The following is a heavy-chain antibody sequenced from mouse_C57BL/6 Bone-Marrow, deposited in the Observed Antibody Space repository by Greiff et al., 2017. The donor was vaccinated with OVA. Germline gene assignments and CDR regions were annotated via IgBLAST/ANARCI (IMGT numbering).Heavy chain of an antibody. Sequence: EVKLVESGGGLVKPGGSLKLSCAASGFTFSSYAMSWVRQTPEKRLEWVATISDGGSYTYYPDNVKGRFTISRDNAKNNLYLQMSHLKSEDTAMYYCARRAQATLFDYWGQGTTLTVSS. D-gene: IGHD3-2*02. V-gene: IGHV5-4*03. CDR2: ISDGGSYT. J-gene: IGHJ2*01. CDR3: ARRAQATLFDY. CDR1: GFTFSSYA.